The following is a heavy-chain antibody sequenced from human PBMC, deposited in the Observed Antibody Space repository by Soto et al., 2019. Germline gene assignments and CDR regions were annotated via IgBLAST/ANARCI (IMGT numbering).Heavy chain of an antibody. J-gene: IGHJ6*02. CDR2: IYHTGSI. Sequence: QVQLQESGPGLAKPSQTLSLTCTVSGGSISSGDYYWSWIRQPPGKGLEWIGYIYHTGSINYNPSLKSRVIISLDTSNNQFSLRLSSVTAADTAVYYCVRDRGYHAMDVWGQGTTVTVSS. CDR3: VRDRGYHAMDV. D-gene: IGHD3-10*01. CDR1: GGSISSGDYY. V-gene: IGHV4-30-4*01.